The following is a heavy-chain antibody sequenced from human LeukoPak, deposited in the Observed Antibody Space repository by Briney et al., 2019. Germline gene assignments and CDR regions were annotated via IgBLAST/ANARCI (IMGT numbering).Heavy chain of an antibody. CDR3: ARAPAPLYFDWSPADY. D-gene: IGHD3-9*01. CDR2: IYPGDSDT. J-gene: IGHJ4*02. Sequence: GESLKISCKGSGYSFTSYWIGWVRQMPGKGLEWMGIIYPGDSDTRYSPSFQGQVTISADKSISTAYLQWSSLKASGTAMYYCARAPAPLYFDWSPADYWGQGTLVTVSS. CDR1: GYSFTSYW. V-gene: IGHV5-51*01.